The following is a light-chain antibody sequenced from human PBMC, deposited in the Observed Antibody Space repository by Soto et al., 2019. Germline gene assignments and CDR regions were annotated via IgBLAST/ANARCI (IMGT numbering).Light chain of an antibody. J-gene: IGKJ2*01. CDR2: AAS. V-gene: IGKV1-39*01. CDR3: QQSYSTPYT. CDR1: QSSSSY. Sequence: DIQMTQSPSSLSASVGDRVTITCRASQSSSSYLNWYQQKPGKAPKLLIYAASSLQSGVPSRFSGSGSGTDFTLTISSLQPEDFAPYYCQQSYSTPYTFGQGTKLEIK.